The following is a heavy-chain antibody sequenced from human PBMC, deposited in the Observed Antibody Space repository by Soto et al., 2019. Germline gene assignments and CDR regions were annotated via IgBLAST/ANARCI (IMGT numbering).Heavy chain of an antibody. D-gene: IGHD6-13*01. CDR1: GYTFTSYD. J-gene: IGHJ2*01. Sequence: ASVKVSCKASGYTFTSYDINWVRQATGQGLEWMGWMNPNSGNTGYAQKFQGRVTMTRNTSISTAYMELSSLGSEDTAVYYCARRGIAAAGYYYYYYFDLWGRGTLVTV. CDR3: ARRGIAAAGYYYYYYFDL. CDR2: MNPNSGNT. V-gene: IGHV1-8*01.